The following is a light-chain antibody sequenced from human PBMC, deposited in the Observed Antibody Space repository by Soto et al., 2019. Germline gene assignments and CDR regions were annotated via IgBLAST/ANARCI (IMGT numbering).Light chain of an antibody. CDR3: RKSDNLPLT. CDR1: HDISTT. V-gene: IGKV1-33*01. CDR2: DAS. Sequence: DIQMTPSPASLSTSVGERVTITCHASHDISTTLNWYQQKPGIAPNLLIYDASKLETGVPLRFSESGSGPDFTFAINSLQPEDFATYYCRKSDNLPLTFGGGTKLEIK. J-gene: IGKJ4*01.